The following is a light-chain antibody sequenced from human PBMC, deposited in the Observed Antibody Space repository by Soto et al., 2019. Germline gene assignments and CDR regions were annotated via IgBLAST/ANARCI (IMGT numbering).Light chain of an antibody. CDR3: SSFTVSVAWV. Sequence: QSVLTQPASVSGSPGQSITISCTGTSSDVGGYDYVSWYQQYPGKAPKLLIYEVTNRPSGVSNRFSGSKSGNTASLTISGLQTDDEADYYCSSFTVSVAWVFGGGTQLTVL. CDR1: SSDVGGYDY. J-gene: IGLJ3*02. CDR2: EVT. V-gene: IGLV2-14*01.